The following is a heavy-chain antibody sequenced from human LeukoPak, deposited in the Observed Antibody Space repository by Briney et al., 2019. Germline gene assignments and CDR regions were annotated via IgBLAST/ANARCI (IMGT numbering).Heavy chain of an antibody. D-gene: IGHD3-16*01. Sequence: PSETLSLTCAVYGGSFSGYYWSWIRQPPGKGLEWIGSIYYSGSTYYNPSLKSRVTISVDTSKNQFSLKLSSVTAADTAVYYCARVHLWPENWFDSWGQGILVTVSS. J-gene: IGHJ5*01. V-gene: IGHV4-34*01. CDR2: IYYSGST. CDR1: GGSFSGYY. CDR3: ARVHLWPENWFDS.